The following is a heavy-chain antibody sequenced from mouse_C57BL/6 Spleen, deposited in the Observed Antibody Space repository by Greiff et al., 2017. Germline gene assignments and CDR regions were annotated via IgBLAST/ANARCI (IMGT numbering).Heavy chain of an antibody. J-gene: IGHJ2*01. V-gene: IGHV1-15*01. Sequence: QVQLQESGAELVRPGASVTLSCKASGYTFTDYEMHWVKQTPVHGLEWIGAIDPETGGTAYNQKFKGKAILTADKSSSTAYMELRSLTSEDSAVYYCTGYYGSAFDYWGQGTTLTVSS. CDR3: TGYYGSAFDY. CDR2: IDPETGGT. D-gene: IGHD1-1*01. CDR1: GYTFTDYE.